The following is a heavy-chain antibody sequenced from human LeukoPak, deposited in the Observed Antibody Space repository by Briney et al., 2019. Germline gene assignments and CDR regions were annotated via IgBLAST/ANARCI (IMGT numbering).Heavy chain of an antibody. V-gene: IGHV3-23*01. CDR1: GFIFSSHG. J-gene: IGHJ6*03. CDR2: VSPSGDIT. Sequence: GGSLRLSCAASGFIFSSHGMNWVRQAPGKGLEWVSGVSPSGDITYYADSVKGRFTISRDNSKNRVYLQMDSLRFEDAAVYYCATVGYCSSTSCYGAYPLGLRAFSQIYYYYYMDVWGKGTTVTISS. CDR3: ATVGYCSSTSCYGAYPLGLRAFSQIYYYYYMDV. D-gene: IGHD2-2*01.